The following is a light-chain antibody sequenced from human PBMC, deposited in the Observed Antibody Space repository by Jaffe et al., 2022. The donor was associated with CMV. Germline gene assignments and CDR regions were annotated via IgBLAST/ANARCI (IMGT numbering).Light chain of an antibody. CDR1: QSISAS. V-gene: IGKV1-5*03. CDR3: QQYNNYPLT. CDR2: WTS. Sequence: DIQMTQSPSTLSASVGDRVTITCRASQSISASLAWYQQKPGKAPKLLIYWTSTLESGVPSRFSGSASGTEFTLAISSLQPDDFATYYCQQYNNYPLTFGGGTKVEIK. J-gene: IGKJ4*01.